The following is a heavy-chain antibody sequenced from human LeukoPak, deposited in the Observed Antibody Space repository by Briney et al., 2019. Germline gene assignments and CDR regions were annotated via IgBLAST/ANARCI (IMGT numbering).Heavy chain of an antibody. Sequence: GGSLRLSCAASGFKFGSFSMGWVRQAPGKGLEWLSYISSTSTAIYYADSLKGRFTISRDNAKNSLYLQMNSLRAEDTAVYYCSRGDPDYWGQGTLVSVSS. D-gene: IGHD2-21*02. V-gene: IGHV3-48*04. CDR1: GFKFGSFS. CDR3: SRGDPDY. J-gene: IGHJ4*02. CDR2: ISSTSTAI.